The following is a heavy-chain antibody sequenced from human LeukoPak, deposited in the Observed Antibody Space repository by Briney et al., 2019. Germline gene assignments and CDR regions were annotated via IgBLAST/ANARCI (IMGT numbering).Heavy chain of an antibody. D-gene: IGHD5-18*01. CDR1: GFTVSNNY. V-gene: IGHV3-21*01. J-gene: IGHJ4*02. CDR2: ISSSSSYI. CDR3: ARVVDTAMVTFDY. Sequence: GGSLRLSCTASGFTVSNNYMNWVRQAPGKGLEWVSSISSSSSYIYYADSVKGRFTISRDNAKNSLYLQMNSLRAEDTAVYYCARVVDTAMVTFDYWGQGTLVTVSS.